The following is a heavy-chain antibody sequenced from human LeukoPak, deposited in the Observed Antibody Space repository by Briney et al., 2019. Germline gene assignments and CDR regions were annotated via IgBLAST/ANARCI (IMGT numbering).Heavy chain of an antibody. Sequence: GASVNVSCKASGYTFTRYNMHWVRQAPGQGLEWMGIINPNSDHTSYAQKFRGRVTITRDTSTSTVYMELSSLRSEDTAIYYCARDLAGGWSMDSWGQGTLATVSS. CDR2: INPNSDHT. CDR3: ARDLAGGWSMDS. D-gene: IGHD6-19*01. V-gene: IGHV1-46*01. CDR1: GYTFTRYN. J-gene: IGHJ4*02.